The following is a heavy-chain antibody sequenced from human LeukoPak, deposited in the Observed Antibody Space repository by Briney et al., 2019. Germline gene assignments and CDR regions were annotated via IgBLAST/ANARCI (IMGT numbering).Heavy chain of an antibody. Sequence: SETLSLTCTVSGGSISSYYWSWIRQPPGKGLEWIGYIYYSGSTNYNPSLKSRVTISVDTSKNQSSLKLSSVTAADTAVYCCARSRRPPYLVVITQYPPYYFDYWGQGTLVTVSS. V-gene: IGHV4-59*08. J-gene: IGHJ4*02. CDR1: GGSISSYY. CDR2: IYYSGST. CDR3: ARSRRPPYLVVITQYPPYYFDY. D-gene: IGHD3-22*01.